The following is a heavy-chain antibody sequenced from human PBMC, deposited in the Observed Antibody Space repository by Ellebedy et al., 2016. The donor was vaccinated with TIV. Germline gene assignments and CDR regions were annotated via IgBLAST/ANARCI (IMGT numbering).Heavy chain of an antibody. Sequence: GGSLRLSXAASGFTFSNAWMSWVRQAPGKGLEWVGRIKSKTDGGTTDYAAPVKGRFTISRDDSKNTLYLQMNSLKTEDTAVYYCTTDPDAVFLRFLEWYYHNFDYWGQGTLVTVSS. CDR3: TTDPDAVFLRFLEWYYHNFDY. D-gene: IGHD3-3*01. CDR1: GFTFSNAW. CDR2: IKSKTDGGTT. J-gene: IGHJ4*02. V-gene: IGHV3-15*01.